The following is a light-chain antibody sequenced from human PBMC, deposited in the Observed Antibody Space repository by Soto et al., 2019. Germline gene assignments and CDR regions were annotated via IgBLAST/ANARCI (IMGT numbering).Light chain of an antibody. V-gene: IGKV3D-15*03. CDR2: AAA. Sequence: IVMTQSLATLSVAPGERATLSCRSSQSVSTNLAWYQQKPGQAPMLLIYAAALRATGSPASSSGSGYGTEFTLTICILQSDNFAVYYWKHYDERPPNLSFGGGTKMEIK. J-gene: IGKJ4*01. CDR1: QSVSTN. CDR3: KHYDERPPNLS.